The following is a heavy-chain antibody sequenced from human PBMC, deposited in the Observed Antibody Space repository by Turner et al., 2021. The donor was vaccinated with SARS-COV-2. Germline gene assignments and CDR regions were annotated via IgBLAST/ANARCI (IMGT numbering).Heavy chain of an antibody. Sequence: QVQLMQSGTGVKTPVASVKVSCNASGYTFTRYGISWLRQAPGQGLEWIGWIIAYNGNTNYEQKIQGRVTMTTDTSTTTAYMEMRSLRSDDTAVYYCARMDSSGYYYASSDSYALDVWGQGTTVTVSS. CDR1: GYTFTRYG. J-gene: IGHJ6*02. D-gene: IGHD3-22*01. CDR3: ARMDSSGYYYASSDSYALDV. V-gene: IGHV1-18*01. CDR2: IIAYNGNT.